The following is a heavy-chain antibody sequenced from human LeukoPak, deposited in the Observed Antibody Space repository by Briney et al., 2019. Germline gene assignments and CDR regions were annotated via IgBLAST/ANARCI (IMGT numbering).Heavy chain of an antibody. J-gene: IGHJ6*02. D-gene: IGHD3-3*01. V-gene: IGHV3-9*01. Sequence: PGGSLRLSCAAPGFTFDDYAMHWVRQAPGKGLEWVSGISWNSGSISYADSVKGRFTISRDNAKNSLYLQMNSLRAEDTALYYCAKDIGRFLEWLFIDYYYYGMDVWGQGTTVTVSS. CDR1: GFTFDDYA. CDR3: AKDIGRFLEWLFIDYYYYGMDV. CDR2: ISWNSGSI.